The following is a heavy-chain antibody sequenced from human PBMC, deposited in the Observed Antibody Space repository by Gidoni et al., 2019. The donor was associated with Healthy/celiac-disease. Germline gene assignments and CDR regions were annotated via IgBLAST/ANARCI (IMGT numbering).Heavy chain of an antibody. CDR1: GFTFSSYW. J-gene: IGHJ3*02. CDR3: ARSPASKQWLAHGDAFDI. Sequence: AASGFTFSSYWMSWVRQAPGKGLEWVANIKQDGSEKYYVDSVKGRFTISRDNAKNSLYLQMNSLRAEDTAVYYCARSPASKQWLAHGDAFDIWGQGTMVTVSS. V-gene: IGHV3-7*01. CDR2: IKQDGSEK. D-gene: IGHD6-19*01.